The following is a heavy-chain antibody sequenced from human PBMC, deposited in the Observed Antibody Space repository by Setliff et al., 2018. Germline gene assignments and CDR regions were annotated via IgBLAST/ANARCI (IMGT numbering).Heavy chain of an antibody. J-gene: IGHJ5*02. CDR3: ARHVYGSGSYYNWFDP. V-gene: IGHV4-38-2*01. Sequence: SETLSLTCAVSGYSISSDYYWGWIRQPPGKGLEWIGSIYHSGSTYYNPSLKSRVTISVDTSKNQFSLKLSSVTAADTAVYYCARHVYGSGSYYNWFDPWGQGTLVTVSS. CDR2: IYHSGST. D-gene: IGHD3-10*01. CDR1: GYSISSDYY.